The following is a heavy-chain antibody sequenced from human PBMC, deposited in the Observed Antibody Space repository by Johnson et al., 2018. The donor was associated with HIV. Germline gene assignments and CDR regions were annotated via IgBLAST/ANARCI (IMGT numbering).Heavy chain of an antibody. Sequence: MLLVESGGGLIQPGGSLRLSCAASGFTFSSYAMSWVRQAPGKGLEWVSAISGSGGSTYYADSVKGRFTISRDNSKNTLYLQMNSLRAEDTAVYYCASTSSGWFYAFDIWGQGTMVTVSS. V-gene: IGHV3-23*04. CDR3: ASTSSGWFYAFDI. CDR2: ISGSGGST. D-gene: IGHD6-19*01. J-gene: IGHJ3*02. CDR1: GFTFSSYA.